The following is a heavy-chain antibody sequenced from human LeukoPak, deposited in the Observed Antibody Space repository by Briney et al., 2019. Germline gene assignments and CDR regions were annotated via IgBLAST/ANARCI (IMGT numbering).Heavy chain of an antibody. D-gene: IGHD3-22*01. J-gene: IGHJ4*02. Sequence: GESLKISCKGSGYSFTSYWIGWVRQMPGEGLEWMGIIYPGDSDTRYSPSFQGQVTISADKSISTAYLQWSSLKASDTAMYYCARGGGYYDSSGYYGYWGQGTLVTVSS. CDR1: GYSFTSYW. CDR3: ARGGGYYDSSGYYGY. CDR2: IYPGDSDT. V-gene: IGHV5-51*01.